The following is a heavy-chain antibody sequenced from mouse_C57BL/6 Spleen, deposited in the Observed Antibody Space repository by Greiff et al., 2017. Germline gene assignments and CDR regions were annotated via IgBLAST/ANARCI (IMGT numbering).Heavy chain of an antibody. D-gene: IGHD1-1*01. CDR2: FHPYNDDT. Sequence: VKLMESGAELVKPGASVKMSCKASGYTFTTYPIEWMKQNHGKSLEWIGNFHPYNDDTKYNEKFKGKATLTVEKSSSTVYLELSRLTSDDSAVYYCARGTYYYGSSYDYFDYWGQGTTLTVSS. J-gene: IGHJ2*01. CDR1: GYTFTTYP. V-gene: IGHV1-47*01. CDR3: ARGTYYYGSSYDYFDY.